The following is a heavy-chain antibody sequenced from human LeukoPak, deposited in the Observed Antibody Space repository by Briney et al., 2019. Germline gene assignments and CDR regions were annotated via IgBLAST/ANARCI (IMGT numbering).Heavy chain of an antibody. CDR3: AKDVVSSSWFGYAFDI. J-gene: IGHJ3*02. V-gene: IGHV3-23*01. CDR2: ISGSGGST. D-gene: IGHD6-13*01. Sequence: GGSLRLSCAASGFTFSSYAMSWVRQAPGKGLEWVSAISGSGGSTYYADSVKGRFTISRDNSKNTLYLQMNSLRAEDTAVYYCAKDVVSSSWFGYAFDIWGQGTMVTVSS. CDR1: GFTFSSYA.